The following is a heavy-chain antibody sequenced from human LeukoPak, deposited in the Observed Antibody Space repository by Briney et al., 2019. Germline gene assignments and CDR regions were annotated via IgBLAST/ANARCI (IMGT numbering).Heavy chain of an antibody. J-gene: IGHJ4*02. D-gene: IGHD3-16*02. Sequence: ASVKVSSKTSGYTFTSYVISWVRQTPGQGLEWIGWISAYNGNTNYAQKLQGRVTMTTGPSTGTGYMELRSLRSDDPAVYYCARDIGVLGELSLGYWGQGTLVTVSS. V-gene: IGHV1-18*01. CDR3: ARDIGVLGELSLGY. CDR1: GYTFTSYV. CDR2: ISAYNGNT.